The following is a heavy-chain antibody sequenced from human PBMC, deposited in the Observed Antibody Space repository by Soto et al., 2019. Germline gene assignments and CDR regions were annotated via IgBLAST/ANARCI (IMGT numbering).Heavy chain of an antibody. Sequence: QVQLVESGGGVVQPGRSLRLSCAASGFPFSPYGMHWVSQAPGKGLEWVALIYFDGSNKYYSDSVKGRFTISRDNSNNTLYLQMNSLRAEDTATYYCVRDIWDTSGWYFDYWGQGALVTVSS. CDR2: IYFDGSNK. D-gene: IGHD6-19*01. V-gene: IGHV3-33*01. CDR1: GFPFSPYG. J-gene: IGHJ4*02. CDR3: VRDIWDTSGWYFDY.